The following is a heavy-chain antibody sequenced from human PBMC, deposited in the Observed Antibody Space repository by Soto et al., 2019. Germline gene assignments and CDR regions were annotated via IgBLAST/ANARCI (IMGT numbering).Heavy chain of an antibody. Sequence: GGSLRLSCAASGFTFSSYAMHWVRQAPGKGLEWVAVISYDGSNKYYADSVKGRFTISRDNSKNTLYLQMNSLRAEDTAVYYCARDGGPLGCSGGSCYSYYFDYWGQGTLVTAPQ. V-gene: IGHV3-30-3*01. D-gene: IGHD2-15*01. CDR1: GFTFSSYA. J-gene: IGHJ4*02. CDR3: ARDGGPLGCSGGSCYSYYFDY. CDR2: ISYDGSNK.